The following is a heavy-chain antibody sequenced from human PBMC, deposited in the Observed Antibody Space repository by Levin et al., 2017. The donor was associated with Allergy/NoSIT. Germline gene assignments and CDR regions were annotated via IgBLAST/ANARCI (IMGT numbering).Heavy chain of an antibody. CDR3: ARQPGMPCGSRANSSTSCWAFDY. V-gene: IGHV5-51*01. CDR1: GYSFTSYW. J-gene: IGHJ4*02. CDR2: IYPGDSDT. D-gene: IGHD2-2*01. Sequence: KVSCKGSGYSFTSYWIGWVRQMPGKGLEWMGIIYPGDSDTRYSPSFQGQVTISADKSISTAYLQWSSLKASDTAMYYCARQPGMPCGSRANSSTSCWAFDYWGQGTLVTVSS.